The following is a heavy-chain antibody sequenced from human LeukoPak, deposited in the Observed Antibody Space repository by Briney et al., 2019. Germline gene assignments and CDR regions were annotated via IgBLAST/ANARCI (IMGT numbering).Heavy chain of an antibody. Sequence: PGRSLRLSCEASGFTFSSYVMHWVRQAPGKGLEWVVVISHDGSNNNYADSVKGRFTISRDNSKNTLYLQMNSLRPEDTAVYYCAKVRVGTAHFDYWGQGTLVTVSS. V-gene: IGHV3-30*18. CDR1: GFTFSSYV. J-gene: IGHJ4*02. D-gene: IGHD2-15*01. CDR3: AKVRVGTAHFDY. CDR2: ISHDGSNN.